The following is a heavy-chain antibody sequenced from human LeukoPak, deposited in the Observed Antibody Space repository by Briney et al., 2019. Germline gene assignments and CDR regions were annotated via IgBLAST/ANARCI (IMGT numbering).Heavy chain of an antibody. CDR2: IYYSGST. Sequence: SETLSLTCTVSGGSISSYYWGWIRQPPGKGLEWIGSIYYSGSTYYNPSLKSRVTISVDTSKSQFSLKLSSVTAADTAVYYCARQGYSYGSTPYYFDYWGQGTLVTVSS. V-gene: IGHV4-39*01. J-gene: IGHJ4*02. CDR3: ARQGYSYGSTPYYFDY. D-gene: IGHD5-18*01. CDR1: GGSISSYY.